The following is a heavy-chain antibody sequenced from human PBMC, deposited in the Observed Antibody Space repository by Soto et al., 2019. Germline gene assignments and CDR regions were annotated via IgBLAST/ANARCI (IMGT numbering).Heavy chain of an antibody. CDR2: IYSGGST. Sequence: EVQLVESGGGLIQPGGSLRLSCAASGFTVSSNYMSWVRQAPGKGLEWVSVIYSGGSTYYADSVKGRFTISRDNSKNTLYLQMNSLRAEDTAVYYCSYSRGYRHDAFDIWGQGTMVTVSS. J-gene: IGHJ3*02. D-gene: IGHD3-22*01. CDR3: SYSRGYRHDAFDI. CDR1: GFTVSSNY. V-gene: IGHV3-53*01.